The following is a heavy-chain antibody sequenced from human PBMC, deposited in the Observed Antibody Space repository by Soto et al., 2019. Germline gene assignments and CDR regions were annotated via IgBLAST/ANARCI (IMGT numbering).Heavy chain of an antibody. CDR1: GYTFTSYY. Sequence: ASVKVSCKVSGYTFTSYYMHWVRQAPGQGLEWMGIINPSGGSTSYAQKFQGRVTMTRDTSTSTVYMELSSLRSEDTAVYYCARGDRIAVADYPLDYWGQGTLVTV. CDR2: INPSGGST. V-gene: IGHV1-46*01. D-gene: IGHD6-19*01. J-gene: IGHJ4*02. CDR3: ARGDRIAVADYPLDY.